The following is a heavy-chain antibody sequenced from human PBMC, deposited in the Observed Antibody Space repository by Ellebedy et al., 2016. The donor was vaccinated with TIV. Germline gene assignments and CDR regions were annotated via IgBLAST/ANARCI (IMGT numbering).Heavy chain of an antibody. V-gene: IGHV1-3*01. Sequence: ASVKVSXKTSRYSFNVHAMNWVRQAPGQRLEWVGWINAADGNTRSSQKLQGRVTISVDRSATTAYMELSRLRPEDTAVYYCAKESHEPSGDMDVWGQGTTVTVSS. CDR2: INAADGNT. CDR1: RYSFNVHA. CDR3: AKESHEPSGDMDV. J-gene: IGHJ6*02.